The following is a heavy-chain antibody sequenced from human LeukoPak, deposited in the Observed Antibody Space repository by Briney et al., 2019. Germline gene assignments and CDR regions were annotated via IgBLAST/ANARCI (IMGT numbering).Heavy chain of an antibody. J-gene: IGHJ1*01. V-gene: IGHV3-48*01. CDR2: ISSSSSTI. D-gene: IGHD3-22*01. CDR3: ARDSSDYYDSSGYYYPEYFQH. CDR1: GFTFSSYW. Sequence: GGSLRLSCAASGFTFSSYWMSWVRQAPGKGLEWVSYISSSSSTIYYADSVKGRFTISRDNAKNSLYLQMNSLRAEDTAVYYCARDSSDYYDSSGYYYPEYFQHWGQGTLVTVSS.